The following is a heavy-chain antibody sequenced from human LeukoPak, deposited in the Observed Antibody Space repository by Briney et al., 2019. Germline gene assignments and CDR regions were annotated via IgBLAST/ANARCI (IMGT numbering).Heavy chain of an antibody. Sequence: SETLSLTCAVSGYSISSGYYWGWIRQPPGKGLEWIGSIYHSGSTYYNPSLKSRVTISVDTSKNQFSLKLSSVTAADTAVYYCALGDYVHAFDTWGQGTMVTVSS. J-gene: IGHJ3*02. CDR3: ALGDYVHAFDT. D-gene: IGHD4-17*01. CDR2: IYHSGST. CDR1: GYSISSGYY. V-gene: IGHV4-38-2*01.